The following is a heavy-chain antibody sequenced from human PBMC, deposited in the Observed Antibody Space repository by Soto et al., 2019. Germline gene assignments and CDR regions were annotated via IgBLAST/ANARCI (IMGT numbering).Heavy chain of an antibody. Sequence: SETLSLTCAVYGVSFSGYYWTWIRQPPGNGQEWIGEVYHSGDTNYNPSLKSRVTISADTSKNLFSLTVFSVTAADTAVYYWARGRSSWGRGIVDYWGQGTQDTDSS. CDR1: GVSFSGYY. CDR2: VYHSGDT. V-gene: IGHV4-34*01. CDR3: ARGRSSWGRGIVDY. D-gene: IGHD6-13*01. J-gene: IGHJ4*02.